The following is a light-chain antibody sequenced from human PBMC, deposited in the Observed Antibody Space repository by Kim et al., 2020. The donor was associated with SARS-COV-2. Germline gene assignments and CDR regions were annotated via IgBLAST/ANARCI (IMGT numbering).Light chain of an antibody. Sequence: DIQMTQSPSSLSASVGDRVTITCRASQGISNHLAWYQQKPGKIPKLLMHAASTLQSGVPSRFGGSGSGTDFTLTISSLQPEDVATYFCQKYDDAPLSFGGGTKVDIK. J-gene: IGKJ4*01. V-gene: IGKV1-27*01. CDR1: QGISNH. CDR3: QKYDDAPLS. CDR2: AAS.